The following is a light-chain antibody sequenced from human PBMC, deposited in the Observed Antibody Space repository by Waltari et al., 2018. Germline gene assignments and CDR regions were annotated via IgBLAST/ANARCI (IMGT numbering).Light chain of an antibody. CDR1: SSNIGSHT. Sequence: QSVLTQPPSASGTPGQRVTISCSGSSSNIGSHTVTWYQQLPGTAPRLLSYTNNQRPSGVPERFSGSKSGTSASLAISGLQSEDEADDSCATWDDSLHGWVFGGGTKLTVL. CDR3: ATWDDSLHGWV. V-gene: IGLV1-44*01. J-gene: IGLJ3*02. CDR2: TNN.